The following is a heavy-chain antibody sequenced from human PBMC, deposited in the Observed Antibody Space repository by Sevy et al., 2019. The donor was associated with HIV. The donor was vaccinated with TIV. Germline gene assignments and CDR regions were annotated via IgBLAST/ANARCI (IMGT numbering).Heavy chain of an antibody. Sequence: GGSLRLSCAASGFTFSSYAMSWVRQAPGKGLEWVSAISGSGGSTYYADSVKGRFTISRDNSKNTLYLQMNSLRAEDTAVYYCAKPPPAIVVVPAVHGIDVWGQGTTVTVSS. J-gene: IGHJ6*02. CDR3: AKPPPAIVVVPAVHGIDV. V-gene: IGHV3-23*01. D-gene: IGHD2-2*01. CDR1: GFTFSSYA. CDR2: ISGSGGST.